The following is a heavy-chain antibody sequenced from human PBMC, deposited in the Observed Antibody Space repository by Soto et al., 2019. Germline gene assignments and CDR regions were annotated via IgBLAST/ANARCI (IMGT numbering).Heavy chain of an antibody. V-gene: IGHV1-46*01. CDR3: ARESRRIDFWGGYYFDYYYYCMDV. CDR1: GYTFTSYY. Sequence: ASVKVSCKASGYTFTSYYMHWVRQAPGQGLEWMGIINPSGGSTSYAQKFQGRVTMTRDTSTSTVYMELSSLRSEDTAVYYCARESRRIDFWGGYYFDYYYYCMDVWGQGTTVTVSS. J-gene: IGHJ6*02. CDR2: INPSGGST. D-gene: IGHD3-3*01.